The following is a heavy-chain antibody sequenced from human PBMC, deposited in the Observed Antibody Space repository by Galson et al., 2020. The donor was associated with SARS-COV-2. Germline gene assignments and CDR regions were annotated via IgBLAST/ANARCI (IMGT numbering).Heavy chain of an antibody. Sequence: SLKISCAASGFTFDDYAMHWVRRAPGKGLEWVSAISYNGGSIGYADSVKGRFTISRDNARNSLYLQMNSLRPEDTPSYCCAKDRSRHYYYGMDVWGQGTTVTVSS. V-gene: IGHV3-9*01. J-gene: IGHJ6*02. CDR1: GFTFDDYA. CDR2: ISYNGGSI. CDR3: AKDRSRHYYYGMDV.